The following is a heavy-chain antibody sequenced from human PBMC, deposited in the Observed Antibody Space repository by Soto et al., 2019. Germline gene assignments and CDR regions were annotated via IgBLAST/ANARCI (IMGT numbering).Heavy chain of an antibody. CDR1: GFTFSSYA. CDR3: AKDLFTHSYYYYGMDV. V-gene: IGHV3-23*01. Sequence: PGGSLRLSCAASGFTFSSYAMSWVRQAPGKGLEWVSAISGSGGSTYYADSVKGRFTISRDNSKNTLYLQMNSLRAEDTAVYYCAKDLFTHSYYYYGMDVWGQGTTVTVSS. CDR2: ISGSGGST. J-gene: IGHJ6*02.